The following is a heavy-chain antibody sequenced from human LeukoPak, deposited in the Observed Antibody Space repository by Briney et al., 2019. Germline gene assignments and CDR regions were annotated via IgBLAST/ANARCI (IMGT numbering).Heavy chain of an antibody. CDR2: IYAGDSDT. J-gene: IGHJ6*02. CDR1: GYSFTSYW. CDR3: ARAIGTSQFYFYYGMDV. V-gene: IGHV5-51*01. D-gene: IGHD2-2*01. Sequence: GESLKISCKGSGYSFTSYWIGWVRQMPGKGLEWMGIIYAGDSDTRYSPSFQGQVTISVDKSISTAYLQWSSLQASDTAMYYCARAIGTSQFYFYYGMDVWGQGTTVTISS.